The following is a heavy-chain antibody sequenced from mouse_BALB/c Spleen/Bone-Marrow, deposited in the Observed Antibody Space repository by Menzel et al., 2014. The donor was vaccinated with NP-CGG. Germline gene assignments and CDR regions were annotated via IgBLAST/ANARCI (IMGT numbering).Heavy chain of an antibody. V-gene: IGHV1-5*01. J-gene: IGHJ4*01. CDR2: IYPGNNDT. CDR1: GYTSTIYW. CDR3: TRSTGFYYGMDY. Sequence: EVQLQQSGTVLARPGASVKMSCKASGYTSTIYWMHWVKQRPGQGLEWIGTIYPGNNDTNYNQKFKGKAKLTAVTSTSTAYMELSSLTNEDSAAYYCTRSTGFYYGMDYWGQGTSVTVSS.